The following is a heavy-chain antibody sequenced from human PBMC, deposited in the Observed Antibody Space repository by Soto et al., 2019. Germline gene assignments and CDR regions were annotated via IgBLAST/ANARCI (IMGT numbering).Heavy chain of an antibody. CDR1: GGSVSNNNW. J-gene: IGHJ4*02. Sequence: QVQLQESGPGLVKPSGTLSLSCAVSGGSVSNNNWWSWVRQSPGNGLEWIGEIHHSGGTSYNPSLERRATIAVDKSKNELSLSLNYVTAADTAVYYCTKNSAYALDYWGLGILVTVSS. D-gene: IGHD5-12*01. CDR2: IHHSGGT. CDR3: TKNSAYALDY. V-gene: IGHV4-4*02.